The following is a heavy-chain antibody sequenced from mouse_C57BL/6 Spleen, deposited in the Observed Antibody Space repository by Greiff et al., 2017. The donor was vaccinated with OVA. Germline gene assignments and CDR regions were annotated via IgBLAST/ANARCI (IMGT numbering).Heavy chain of an antibody. J-gene: IGHJ1*03. CDR1: GFTFSSYA. CDR3: ARDQYFDV. CDR2: ISDGGSYT. Sequence: EVQGVGSGGGLVKPGGSLKLSCAASGFTFSSYAMSWVRQTPEKRLEWVATISDGGSYTYYPDNVKGRFTISRDNAKNNLYLQMSHLKSEDTAMYYCARDQYFDVWGTGTTVTVSS. V-gene: IGHV5-4*01.